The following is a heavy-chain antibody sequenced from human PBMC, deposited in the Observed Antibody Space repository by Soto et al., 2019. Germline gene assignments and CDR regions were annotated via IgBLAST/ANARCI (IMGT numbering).Heavy chain of an antibody. V-gene: IGHV4-59*01. J-gene: IGHJ4*02. Sequence: QVQLQESGPGLVKPSETLSLTCTVSGGSISSYYWSWIRQPPGKGLEWIGYIYYSASTNYNPSLXSGVSIXXDTSKNQFPLKLSSVTAADTAVYYCARRYGASFDYWGQGTLVTVSS. CDR2: IYYSAST. CDR1: GGSISSYY. CDR3: ARRYGASFDY. D-gene: IGHD4-17*01.